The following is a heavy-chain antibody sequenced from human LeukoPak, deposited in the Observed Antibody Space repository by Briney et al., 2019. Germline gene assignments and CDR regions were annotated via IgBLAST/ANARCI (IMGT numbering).Heavy chain of an antibody. D-gene: IGHD3-10*01. CDR1: GFTFDDYA. V-gene: IGHV3-9*01. J-gene: IGHJ4*02. Sequence: GGSLRLSCAASGFTFDDYAMHWVRQAPGKGLEWVSGISWNSGSIGYADSVKGRFTISRDNAKNSLYLQMNSLRAEDTALYYCAKAIWFGELLSGFDYWGQGTLVTVSS. CDR2: ISWNSGSI. CDR3: AKAIWFGELLSGFDY.